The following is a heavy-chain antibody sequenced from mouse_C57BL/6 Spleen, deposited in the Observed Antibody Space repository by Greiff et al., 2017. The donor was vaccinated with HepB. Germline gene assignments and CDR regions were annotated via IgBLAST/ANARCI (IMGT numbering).Heavy chain of an antibody. CDR1: GFTFSSYG. CDR3: SRHYYGSSYAMDY. J-gene: IGHJ4*01. Sequence: EVKLQESGGDLVKPGGSLKLSCAASGFTFSSYGMSWVRQTPDKRLEWVATISSGGSYTYYPDSVKGRFTISRDNAKNTLYLQMSSLKSEDTAMYYCSRHYYGSSYAMDYWGQGTSVTVSS. V-gene: IGHV5-6*01. D-gene: IGHD1-1*01. CDR2: ISSGGSYT.